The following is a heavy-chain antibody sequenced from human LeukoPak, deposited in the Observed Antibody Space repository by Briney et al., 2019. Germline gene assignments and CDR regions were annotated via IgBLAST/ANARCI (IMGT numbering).Heavy chain of an antibody. CDR3: ARDSRQQLFDY. J-gene: IGHJ4*02. CDR1: GFTFSSYE. D-gene: IGHD4-11*01. V-gene: IGHV3-48*03. Sequence: GGSLRLSCAASGFTFSSYEMNWVRQTPGKGLEGLSYISSSGGTIYYADSVKGRFTISRDNAKSSLYLQMNGLRAEDTAVYYCARDSRQQLFDYWGQGTLVTVSS. CDR2: ISSSGGTI.